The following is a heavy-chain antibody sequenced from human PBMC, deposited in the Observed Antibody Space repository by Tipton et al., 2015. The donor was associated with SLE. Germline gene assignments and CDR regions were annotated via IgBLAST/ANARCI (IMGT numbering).Heavy chain of an antibody. Sequence: QVQLVQSGVEVKKPGASVRVSCKASGYTFTTYGISWVRQAPGQGLEWMGWISTYNGNTNYAQKLQGRVTMTSDTSTSTAYMELRSLRSDDTAIYYCARVRVDTAMGVFDFWGQVTLVTVSS. J-gene: IGHJ4*02. V-gene: IGHV1-18*01. D-gene: IGHD5-18*01. CDR1: GYTFTTYG. CDR2: ISTYNGNT. CDR3: ARVRVDTAMGVFDF.